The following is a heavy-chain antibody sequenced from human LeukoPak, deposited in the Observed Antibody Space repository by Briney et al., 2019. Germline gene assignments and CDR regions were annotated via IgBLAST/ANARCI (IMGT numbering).Heavy chain of an antibody. CDR1: GYTFTGYY. CDR2: INPNSGGT. D-gene: IGHD2-15*01. J-gene: IGHJ6*03. Sequence: ASVKVSCKASGYTFTGYYMHWVRQAPGQGLEWMGWINPNSGGTNYAQKFQGRVTMTRDTSISTAYMELSRLRSDDTAVYYCARARLGYCSGGSCYGYYYYYYYMDVWGKGTTVTVSS. CDR3: ARARLGYCSGGSCYGYYYYYYYMDV. V-gene: IGHV1-2*02.